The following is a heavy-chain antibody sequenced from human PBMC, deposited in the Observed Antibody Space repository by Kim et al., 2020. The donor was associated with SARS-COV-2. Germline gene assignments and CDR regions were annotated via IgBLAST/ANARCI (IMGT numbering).Heavy chain of an antibody. Sequence: SETLSLTCTVSGGSISSYYWSWIRQPPGKGLEWIGYIYYSGSTNYNPSLKSRVTISVDTSKNQFSLKLSSVTAADTAVDYCARQWTRGCVDIWGQGTMVT. CDR3: ARQWTRGCVDI. J-gene: IGHJ3*02. D-gene: IGHD2-21*01. CDR2: IYYSGST. V-gene: IGHV4-59*08. CDR1: GGSISSYY.